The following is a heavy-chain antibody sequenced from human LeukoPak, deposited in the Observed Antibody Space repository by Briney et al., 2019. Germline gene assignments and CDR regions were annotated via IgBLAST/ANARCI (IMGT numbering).Heavy chain of an antibody. CDR2: FYWDDDK. D-gene: IGHD3-10*01. CDR1: GFSLSTSGVG. V-gene: IGHV2-5*02. Sequence: ESGPTLVKPTQTLTLTCTFSGFSLSTSGVGVGWIRQPPGKALEWLALFYWDDDKRYSTSLKSRLTITKDTSKNQVVLTMTNMDPVDTATYYCAAFLGFGELSRNWFDPWGQGTLVTVSS. J-gene: IGHJ5*02. CDR3: AAFLGFGELSRNWFDP.